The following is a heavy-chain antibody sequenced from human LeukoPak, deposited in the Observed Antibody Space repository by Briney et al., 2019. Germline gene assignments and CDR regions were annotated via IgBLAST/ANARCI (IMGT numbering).Heavy chain of an antibody. V-gene: IGHV3-23*01. Sequence: GGSLRLSCAVSGITLSNYGMSWVRQAPGKGLEWVAGISDSGGRTNYADSVKGRFTISRDNPKNTLYLQMNSLRAEDTAVYYCARVNYAGANWFDPWGQGTLVTVSS. J-gene: IGHJ5*02. CDR3: ARVNYAGANWFDP. CDR1: GITLSNYG. CDR2: ISDSGGRT. D-gene: IGHD1-7*01.